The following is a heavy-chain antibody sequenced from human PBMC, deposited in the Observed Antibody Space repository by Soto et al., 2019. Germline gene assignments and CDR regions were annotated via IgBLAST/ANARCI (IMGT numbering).Heavy chain of an antibody. D-gene: IGHD4-17*01. Sequence: GGSLRLSCAACGFTFSSYRMNWVRQAPGKGLKWVSSISSSSSHIYYADAVKGRFTISTDNANNSXYLQMNSLRADDTAVDYGAREGAAGTTVFLGLGWSGWGRSKFYGMDVWGQGTTVTVSS. CDR1: GFTFSSYR. J-gene: IGHJ6*02. CDR3: AREGAAGTTVFLGLGWSGWGRSKFYGMDV. V-gene: IGHV3-21*04. CDR2: ISSSSSHI.